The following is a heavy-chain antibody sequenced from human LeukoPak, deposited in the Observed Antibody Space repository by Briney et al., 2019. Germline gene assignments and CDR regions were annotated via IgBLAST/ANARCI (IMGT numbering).Heavy chain of an antibody. V-gene: IGHV3-23*01. J-gene: IGHJ4*02. CDR3: AKDPIFSGSYGVFDY. D-gene: IGHD1-26*01. Sequence: PGGSLRLSCAASEFDFSSHAMTWVRQAPGRGLEWVSAISISGSKTYYADSVKGRFTISRDNSKNTLYLQMNSLRAEDTAVYYCAKDPIFSGSYGVFDYWGLGTLVTVSS. CDR1: EFDFSSHA. CDR2: ISISGSKT.